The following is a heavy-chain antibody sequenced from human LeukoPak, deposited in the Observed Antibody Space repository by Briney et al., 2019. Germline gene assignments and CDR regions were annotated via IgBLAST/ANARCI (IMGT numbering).Heavy chain of an antibody. D-gene: IGHD2-2*01. Sequence: SVKVSCKVSGGTFNSYDISWVRQAPGQGLDWMGGIIPVSGTADYAQKFQGRVTITTGVSTSTVYMELSSLRSEDTAIYYCAREFCSSTSCYYFEYWGQGTLVTVSS. CDR1: GGTFNSYD. V-gene: IGHV1-69*05. CDR3: AREFCSSTSCYYFEY. J-gene: IGHJ4*02. CDR2: IIPVSGTA.